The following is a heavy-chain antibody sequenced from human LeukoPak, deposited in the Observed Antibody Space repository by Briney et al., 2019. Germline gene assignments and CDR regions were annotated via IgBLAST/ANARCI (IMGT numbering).Heavy chain of an antibody. Sequence: GGSLRLSCAASGFTVSSNYMSWVRQAPGKGLEWVSVIYSGGSTYHADSVKGRFTISRDNSKNTLYLQMNSLRAEDTAVYYCAIGTYYYDSSGYYEDYWGQGTLVTVSS. CDR3: AIGTYYYDSSGYYEDY. V-gene: IGHV3-66*01. CDR2: IYSGGST. CDR1: GFTVSSNY. D-gene: IGHD3-22*01. J-gene: IGHJ4*02.